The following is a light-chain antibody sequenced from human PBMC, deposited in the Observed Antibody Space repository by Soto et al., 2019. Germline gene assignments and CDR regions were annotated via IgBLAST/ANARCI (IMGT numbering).Light chain of an antibody. CDR1: QSISSY. CDR3: QQSYSTPYP. V-gene: IGKV1-39*01. Sequence: DIQMTQSPSSLSASVGDRVTITCRASQSISSYLNWYQQKPGKALKLLIYAASSLQSGVPSRFRGSGSGTDVHLTISSLQPEDFATDYCQQSYSTPYPLGQGTKLEIK. J-gene: IGKJ2*01. CDR2: AAS.